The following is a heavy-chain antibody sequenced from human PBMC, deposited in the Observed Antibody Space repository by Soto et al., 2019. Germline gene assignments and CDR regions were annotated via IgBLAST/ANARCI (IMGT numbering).Heavy chain of an antibody. J-gene: IGHJ4*02. Sequence: EASVKVSCKASGYTFTSYAMHWVRQAPGQRLEWMGWINAGNGNTKYSQKVKGRVTITRDTSAGTAYMELSSLRSEDTAVYYCARGSGYYYWDDYWGQGTLXTVSS. D-gene: IGHD3-22*01. V-gene: IGHV1-3*01. CDR3: ARGSGYYYWDDY. CDR2: INAGNGNT. CDR1: GYTFTSYA.